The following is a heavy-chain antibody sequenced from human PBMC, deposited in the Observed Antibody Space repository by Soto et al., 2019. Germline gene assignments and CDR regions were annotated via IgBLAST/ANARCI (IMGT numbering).Heavy chain of an antibody. CDR1: GFTFSSYW. J-gene: IGHJ3*02. V-gene: IGHV3-7*01. Sequence: GGSLRLSCAASGFTFSSYWMSWVRQAPGKGLEWVANIKQDGSEKYYVDSVKGRFTISRDNAKNSLYLQMNSLRAEETAVYYCARDGLRYCSSTSCYAHDYGVPDAFDIWGQGTMVTVSS. CDR3: ARDGLRYCSSTSCYAHDYGVPDAFDI. CDR2: IKQDGSEK. D-gene: IGHD2-2*01.